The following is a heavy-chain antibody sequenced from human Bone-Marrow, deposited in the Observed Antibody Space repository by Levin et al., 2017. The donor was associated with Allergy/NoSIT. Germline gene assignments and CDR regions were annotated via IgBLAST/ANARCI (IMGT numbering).Heavy chain of an antibody. Sequence: GGSLRLSCAASGFTFSSYAMHWVRQAPGKGLEWVAVISYDGSNKYYADSVKGRFTISRDNSKNTLYLQMNSLRAEDTAVYYCARAFGGSGSYYNSKFDYWGQGTLVTVSS. J-gene: IGHJ4*02. V-gene: IGHV3-30-3*01. CDR3: ARAFGGSGSYYNSKFDY. CDR1: GFTFSSYA. CDR2: ISYDGSNK. D-gene: IGHD3-10*01.